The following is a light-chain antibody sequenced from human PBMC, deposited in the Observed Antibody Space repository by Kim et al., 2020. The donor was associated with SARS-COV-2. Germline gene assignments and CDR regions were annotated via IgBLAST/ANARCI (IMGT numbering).Light chain of an antibody. CDR1: ESVASPY. Sequence: ETVLTQSPGTLSLSPGERATLSCRASESVASPYLAWYQQKPGLAPRLVIEAGSNRATGIPDRFSGSGSGTDFTLTINGLEPEDFAVYFCQQYGSTPQTFGQGTKVEIK. V-gene: IGKV3-20*01. CDR3: QQYGSTPQT. CDR2: AGS. J-gene: IGKJ1*01.